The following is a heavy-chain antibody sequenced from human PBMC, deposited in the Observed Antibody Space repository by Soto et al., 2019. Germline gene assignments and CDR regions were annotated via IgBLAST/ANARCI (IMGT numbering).Heavy chain of an antibody. CDR2: INHSGST. D-gene: IGHD2-21*02. CDR3: ARGYPDFRIVVVTACPRGWYFDL. Sequence: QVQLQQWGAGLLKPSETLSLTCAVYGGSFSGYYWSWIRQPPGKGLEWIGEINHSGSTNYNPSLKSRVTTSEDTSKNLFSLKLSSVTAADTAVYYCARGYPDFRIVVVTACPRGWYFDLCGRGTLVTVSS. J-gene: IGHJ2*01. V-gene: IGHV4-34*01. CDR1: GGSFSGYY.